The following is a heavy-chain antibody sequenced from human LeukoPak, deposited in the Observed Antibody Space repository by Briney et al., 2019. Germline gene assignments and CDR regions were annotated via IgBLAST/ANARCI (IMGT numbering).Heavy chain of an antibody. J-gene: IGHJ6*03. CDR2: IRYDGSNK. CDR3: AKEGGVYSGYDPTYYYYYMDV. D-gene: IGHD5-12*01. V-gene: IGHV3-30*02. CDR1: GFTFSSYG. Sequence: GGSLRLSCAASGFTFSSYGMHWVRQAPGKGLEWVAFIRYDGSNKYYADSVKGRFTISRDNSKNTLYLQMNSLRAEDTAVYYCAKEGGVYSGYDPTYYYYYMDVWGKGTTVTVSS.